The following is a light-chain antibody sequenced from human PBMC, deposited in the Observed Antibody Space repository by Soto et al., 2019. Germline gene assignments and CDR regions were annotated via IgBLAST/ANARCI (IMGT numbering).Light chain of an antibody. Sequence: EIVLTQSPGILSLSPGERATLSCRASQTVSGNYLAWYQQKPGQSPGLLIYGSSDRATGIPDRFSGSGSATDFTLTINRVEPEDFAVYYCQQYGSSPPYTFGQGTTLDI. J-gene: IGKJ2*01. CDR2: GSS. CDR3: QQYGSSPPYT. CDR1: QTVSGNY. V-gene: IGKV3-20*01.